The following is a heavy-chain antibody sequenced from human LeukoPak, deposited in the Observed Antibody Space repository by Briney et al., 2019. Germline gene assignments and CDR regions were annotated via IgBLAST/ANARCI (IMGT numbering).Heavy chain of an antibody. CDR2: IYYSGNT. J-gene: IGHJ6*02. Sequence: PSEALSLTSTVSGGSISSSSYYWGWIRQPPGKGLEWIGSIYYSGNTYYNPSLKSRVTISVDTSKNQFSLKLSSVTAADTAVYHCARDQRGYCSSTSCYPYYYGMDVWGQGTTVTVSS. CDR3: ARDQRGYCSSTSCYPYYYGMDV. CDR1: GGSISSSSYY. V-gene: IGHV4-39*02. D-gene: IGHD2-2*01.